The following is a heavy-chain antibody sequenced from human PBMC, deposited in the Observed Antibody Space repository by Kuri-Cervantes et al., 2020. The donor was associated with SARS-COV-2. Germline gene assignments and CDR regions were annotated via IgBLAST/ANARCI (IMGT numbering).Heavy chain of an antibody. CDR2: VKQDGSEK. V-gene: IGHV3-7*03. CDR1: GFTFSSYW. J-gene: IGHJ4*02. CDR3: ARENNGLRFLEWIIDY. Sequence: GESLKISCAASGFTFSSYWMSWVRQAPGKGLEWVANVKQDGSEKYYVDSVKGRFTISRDNAKNPLYLQMNSLRAEDTAVYYCARENNGLRFLEWIIDYWGQGTLVTVSS. D-gene: IGHD3-3*01.